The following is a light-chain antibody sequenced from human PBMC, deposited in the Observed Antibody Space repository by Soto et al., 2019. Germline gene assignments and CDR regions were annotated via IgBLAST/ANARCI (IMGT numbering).Light chain of an antibody. J-gene: IGKJ2*01. CDR1: QSVSTN. CDR2: ATS. Sequence: EIVVTQSPGTLSVSPGERATLSCRPSQSVSTNVAWYQKKPGQGPRLLIYATSTRAPGIPARFSGSGSGTEFTLTISSLQSEDFAVYYCQQYNNWPMYTFGQGTKLEIK. CDR3: QQYNNWPMYT. V-gene: IGKV3-15*01.